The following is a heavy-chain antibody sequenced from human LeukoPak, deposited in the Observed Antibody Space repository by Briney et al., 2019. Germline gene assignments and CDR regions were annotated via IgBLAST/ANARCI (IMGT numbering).Heavy chain of an antibody. J-gene: IGHJ6*02. CDR2: IISSSGYI. Sequence: AGSLSLSSAASGFTFCTYSMNRVRPAPGNGRVGGSSIISSSGYIYYADSVKGRVTITRDNATTTLYLQRTSLRAEDTAVYYCARDIYGAGRVWGQGTTVTVSS. D-gene: IGHD3-10*01. CDR3: ARDIYGAGRV. V-gene: IGHV3-21*01. CDR1: GFTFCTYS.